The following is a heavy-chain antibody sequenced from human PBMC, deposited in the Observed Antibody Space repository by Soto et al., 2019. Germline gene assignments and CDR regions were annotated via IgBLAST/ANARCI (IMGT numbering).Heavy chain of an antibody. CDR1: GFTVSSNY. J-gene: IGHJ6*02. CDR2: IYSGGST. CDR3: ASHSGNHYYYYGMDV. V-gene: IGHV3-53*01. Sequence: GGSLRLSCAASGFTVSSNYMSWVRQAPGKGLEWVSVIYSGGSTYYADSVKGRFTISRDNSKNTLYLQMNSLRAEDTAVYYCASHSGNHYYYYGMDVWGQGTTVTVSS. D-gene: IGHD3-10*01.